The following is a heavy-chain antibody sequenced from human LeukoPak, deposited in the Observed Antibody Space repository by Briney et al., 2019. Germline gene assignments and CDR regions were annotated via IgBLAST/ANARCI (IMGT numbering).Heavy chain of an antibody. J-gene: IGHJ5*02. Sequence: GASVKVSCKASGYTFTGYYMHWVRQAPGQGLEWMGWMNPNSGNTGYAQKFQDRVTMTRNTSISTAYMEVSSLRSEDTAVYYCARMYYYDTSDPNWFDPWGQGTLVTVSS. D-gene: IGHD3-22*01. CDR2: MNPNSGNT. V-gene: IGHV1-8*02. CDR3: ARMYYYDTSDPNWFDP. CDR1: GYTFTGYY.